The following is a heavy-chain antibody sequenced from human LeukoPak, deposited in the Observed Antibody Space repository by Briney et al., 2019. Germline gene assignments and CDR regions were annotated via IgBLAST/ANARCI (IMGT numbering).Heavy chain of an antibody. CDR3: ARVPYYYDSPYYFDY. CDR1: GFTFSSYS. D-gene: IGHD3-22*01. J-gene: IGHJ4*02. CDR2: ISSSSSYI. Sequence: SGGSLRLSCAASGFTFSSYSMNWVRQAPGKGLEWVSSISSSSSYIYYADSVKGRFTISRDNAKNSLYLQMNSLRAEDTAVYYCARVPYYYDSPYYFDYWGQGTLVTVSS. V-gene: IGHV3-21*01.